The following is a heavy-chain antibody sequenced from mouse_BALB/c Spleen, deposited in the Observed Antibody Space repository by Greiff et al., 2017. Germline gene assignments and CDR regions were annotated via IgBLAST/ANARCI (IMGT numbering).Heavy chain of an antibody. J-gene: IGHJ2*01. D-gene: IGHD2-3*01. V-gene: IGHV1-14*01. Sequence: VQLQQSGPELVKPGASVKMSCKASGYTFTSYVMHWVKQKPGQGLEWIGYINPYNDGTKYNEKFKGKATLTSDKSSSTAYMELSSLTSEDSAVYYCAREGSYDGYYLYYFDYWGQGTTLTVSS. CDR3: AREGSYDGYYLYYFDY. CDR2: INPYNDGT. CDR1: GYTFTSYV.